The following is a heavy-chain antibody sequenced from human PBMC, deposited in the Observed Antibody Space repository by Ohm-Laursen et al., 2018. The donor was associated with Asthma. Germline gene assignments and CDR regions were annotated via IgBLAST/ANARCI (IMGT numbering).Heavy chain of an antibody. CDR1: GYTFTGYY. V-gene: IGHV1-2*04. CDR2: INPNSGGT. D-gene: IGHD4-11*01. J-gene: IGHJ6*02. CDR3: ARDHTVTTDFYGMDV. Sequence: SVKVSCKASGYTFTGYYMHWVRQAPGQGLEWMGWINPNSGGTNYAQKFQGWVTMTRDTSISTAYMELSRLRSDDTAVYYCARDHTVTTDFYGMDVWGQGTTVTVSS.